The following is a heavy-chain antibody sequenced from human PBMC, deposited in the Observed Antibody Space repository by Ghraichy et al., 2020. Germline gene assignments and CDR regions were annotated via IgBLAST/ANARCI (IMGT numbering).Heavy chain of an antibody. V-gene: IGHV1-8*01. CDR3: ASAGLFTMVRGVMEDYYYMDV. D-gene: IGHD3-10*01. J-gene: IGHJ6*03. CDR1: GYTFTSYD. Sequence: ASVKVSCKASGYTFTSYDINWVQQATGQGLEWMGWMNPNSGNTGYAQKFQGRVTMTRNTSISTAYMELSSLRSEDTAGYYCASAGLFTMVRGVMEDYYYMDVWGKGTTVTVSS. CDR2: MNPNSGNT.